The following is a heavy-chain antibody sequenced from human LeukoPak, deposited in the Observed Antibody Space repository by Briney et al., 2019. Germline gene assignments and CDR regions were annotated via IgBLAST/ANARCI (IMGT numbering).Heavy chain of an antibody. CDR1: GGSISSGSYY. CDR3: AREDYGDYWTYFDY. D-gene: IGHD4-17*01. V-gene: IGHV4-61*02. Sequence: PSQTLSLTCTASGGSISSGSYYWSWIRQPAGKGLEWIGRIYTSGSTNYNPSLKSRVTISVNTSKNQFSLKLSSVTAADTAVYYCAREDYGDYWTYFDYWGQGTLVTVSS. CDR2: IYTSGST. J-gene: IGHJ4*02.